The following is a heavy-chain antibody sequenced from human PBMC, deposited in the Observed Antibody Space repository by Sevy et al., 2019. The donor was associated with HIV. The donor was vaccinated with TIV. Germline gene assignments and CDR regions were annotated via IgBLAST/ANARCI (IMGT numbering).Heavy chain of an antibody. CDR3: AKRGGHDTSGYVSYYYYGMDV. D-gene: IGHD3-22*01. V-gene: IGHV3-30*18. CDR2: ISFDGDTK. Sequence: GGSLRLSCAASGFSFRNVGMHWVRQAPGKGLEWLALISFDGDTKYYGDSVKGRFTISRDNSKNTLYLQMNSLRVEDTAVYYCAKRGGHDTSGYVSYYYYGMDVWGQGTTVTVSS. CDR1: GFSFRNVG. J-gene: IGHJ6*02.